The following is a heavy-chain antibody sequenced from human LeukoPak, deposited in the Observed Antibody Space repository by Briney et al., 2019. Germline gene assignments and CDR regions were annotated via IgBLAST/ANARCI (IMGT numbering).Heavy chain of an antibody. V-gene: IGHV4-59*01. D-gene: IGHD3-22*01. CDR2: IYYSGST. CDR3: ASYYYDSSGFGY. Sequence: SETLSLTCTVSGGSISSYYWSWIRQPPGKGLEWIGYIYYSGSTNYNPSLKSRVTISVDTSKNQFSLKLSSVTAADTAVYYCASYYYDSSGFGYWGQGALVTVSS. J-gene: IGHJ4*02. CDR1: GGSISSYY.